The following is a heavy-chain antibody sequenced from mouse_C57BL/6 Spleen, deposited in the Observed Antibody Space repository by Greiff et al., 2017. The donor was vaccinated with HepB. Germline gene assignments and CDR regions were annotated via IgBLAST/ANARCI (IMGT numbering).Heavy chain of an antibody. CDR2: IRSKSNNYAT. CDR3: VRHLRDYAMDY. V-gene: IGHV10-1*01. CDR1: GFSFNTYA. D-gene: IGHD1-1*01. Sequence: EVHLVESGGGLVQPKGSLKLSCAASGFSFNTYAMNWVRQAPGKGLEWVARIRSKSNNYATYYADSVKDRFTISRDDSESMLYLQMNNLKTEDTAMYYCVRHLRDYAMDYWGQGTSVTVSS. J-gene: IGHJ4*01.